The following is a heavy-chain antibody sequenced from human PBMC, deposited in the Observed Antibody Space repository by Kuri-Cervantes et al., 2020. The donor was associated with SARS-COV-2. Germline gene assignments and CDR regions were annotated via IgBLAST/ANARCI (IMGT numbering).Heavy chain of an antibody. Sequence: GGSLRFSCAAPGFTFSDYSMNWVRQAPGKGLEWVSYISGNSNDIRYADSVKGRFSISSDNSKNTLYLQMNSLGAEDTAVYYCARGPSGWYLNWGQGTLVTVSS. CDR2: ISGNSNDI. V-gene: IGHV3-48*01. CDR1: GFTFSDYS. J-gene: IGHJ4*02. D-gene: IGHD6-19*01. CDR3: ARGPSGWYLN.